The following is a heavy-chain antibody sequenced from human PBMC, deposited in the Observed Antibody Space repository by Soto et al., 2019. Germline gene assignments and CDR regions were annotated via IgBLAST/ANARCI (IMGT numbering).Heavy chain of an antibody. J-gene: IGHJ4*02. CDR3: ARGLISGSHYSGGWYYFDS. D-gene: IGHD1-26*01. CDR1: GGSFSCYY. V-gene: IGHV4-34*01. CDR2: INHSGST. Sequence: SETLSLTCAVYGGSFSCYYWSWIRQPPGKGLEWIGEINHSGSTNYNPSLKSRVTISVDTSKNQFSLKLSSVTAADTAVYYCARGLISGSHYSGGWYYFDSWGQGTQVTVSS.